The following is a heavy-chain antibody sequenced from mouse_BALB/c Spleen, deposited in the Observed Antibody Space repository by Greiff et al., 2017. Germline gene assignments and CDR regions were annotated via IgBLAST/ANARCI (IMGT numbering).Heavy chain of an antibody. D-gene: IGHD2-4*01. CDR1: GFTFSSYG. J-gene: IGHJ2*01. Sequence: EVQVVESGGGLVQPGGSLKLSCAASGFTFSSYGMSWVRQTPDKRLELVATINSNGGSTYYPDSVKGRFTISRDNAKNTLYLQMSSLKSEDTAMYYCARDRGIYYDYDEGYFDYWGQGTTLTVSS. V-gene: IGHV5-6-3*01. CDR3: ARDRGIYYDYDEGYFDY. CDR2: INSNGGST.